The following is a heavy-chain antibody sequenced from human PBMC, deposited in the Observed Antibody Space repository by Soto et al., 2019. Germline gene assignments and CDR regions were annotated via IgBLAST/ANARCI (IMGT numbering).Heavy chain of an antibody. J-gene: IGHJ4*02. Sequence: SETLSLTCTVSGGSITSNAYYWGWIRQPPGKELEWLGYIYYSGSASYNPSLKSRVTMSVDTSKNQFSLKLSSVTAADTAVYYCARRPKRGSYSWCFDYWGQGTLVTVSS. D-gene: IGHD1-26*01. V-gene: IGHV4-39*01. CDR2: IYYSGSA. CDR1: GGSITSNAYY. CDR3: ARRPKRGSYSWCFDY.